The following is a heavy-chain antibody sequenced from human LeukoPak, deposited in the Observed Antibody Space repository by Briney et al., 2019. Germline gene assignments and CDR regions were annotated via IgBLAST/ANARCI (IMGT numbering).Heavy chain of an antibody. CDR2: IYYSGST. J-gene: IGHJ3*02. D-gene: IGHD3-9*01. V-gene: IGHV4-59*11. Sequence: SETLSLTYTVSGGSISSHYWSWIRQPPGKGLEWIGYIYYSGSTNYNPSLKSRVTMSVDTSKNQFSLKLSSVTAADTAVYYCARGWVYYDILTGYYTTDAFDIWGQGTMVTVSS. CDR3: ARGWVYYDILTGYYTTDAFDI. CDR1: GGSISSHY.